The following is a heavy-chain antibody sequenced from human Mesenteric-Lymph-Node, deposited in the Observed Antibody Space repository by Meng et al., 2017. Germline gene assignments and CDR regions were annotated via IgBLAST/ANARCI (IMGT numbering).Heavy chain of an antibody. CDR1: GGSISSSSYY. D-gene: IGHD2-15*01. J-gene: IGHJ4*02. V-gene: IGHV4-39*07. CDR2: IYYSGST. Sequence: SETLSLTCTVSGGSISSSSYYWGWIRQPPGTGLEWIGSIYYSGSTYYNSSLKSRVTISVDTSKNQFSLKLSSVTAADTAVYYCARGVYCSGGSCYFGGWGQGTLVTVSS. CDR3: ARGVYCSGGSCYFGG.